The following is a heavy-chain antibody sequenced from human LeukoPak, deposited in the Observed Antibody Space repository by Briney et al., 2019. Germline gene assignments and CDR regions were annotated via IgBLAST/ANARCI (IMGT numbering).Heavy chain of an antibody. CDR3: ATDKIHLDY. D-gene: IGHD5-18*01. CDR2: INPNSGGT. J-gene: IGHJ4*02. V-gene: IGHV1-2*02. CDR1: GCTFTGYY. Sequence: ASVKVSCKASGCTFTGYYMHWVRQAPGQGLEWMGWINPNSGGTNYAQKFQGRVTMTEDTSTDTAYMELSSLRSEDTAVYYCATDKIHLDYWGQGTLVTVSS.